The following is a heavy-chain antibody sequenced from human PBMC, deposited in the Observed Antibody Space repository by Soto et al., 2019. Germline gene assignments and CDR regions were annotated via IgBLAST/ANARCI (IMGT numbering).Heavy chain of an antibody. CDR3: ARENTWGSGDCDY. CDR1: GITFSNYA. V-gene: IGHV3-23*01. Sequence: EVQLLESGGGLVQPGGSLRLSCAASGITFSNYAMTWVRKAPGKGLEWVPGISGNGGGRYYADSVKGRFTISRDNTRASSQNTLYLQMISLRAEDTVIYYCARENTWGSGDCDYWGQGTLVTVSS. D-gene: IGHD7-27*01. CDR2: ISGNGGGR. J-gene: IGHJ4*02.